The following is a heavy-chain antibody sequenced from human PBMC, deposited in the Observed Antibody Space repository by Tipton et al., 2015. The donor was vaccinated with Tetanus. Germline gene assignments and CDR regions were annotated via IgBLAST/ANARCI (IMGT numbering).Heavy chain of an antibody. J-gene: IGHJ4*02. V-gene: IGHV4-31*11. CDR1: GASINAGGYL. CDR3: ARGLPREPFYLDY. CDR2: IYYTALT. D-gene: IGHD1-26*01. Sequence: GLVKPSETLSLTCGVSGASINAGGYLWTWVRQRPGKGLEWIGNIYYTALTSYTPSLSSRVTISVDSSKNHFSLNLTSVTAADTAVYFCARGLPREPFYLDYWGQGKQVTVSS.